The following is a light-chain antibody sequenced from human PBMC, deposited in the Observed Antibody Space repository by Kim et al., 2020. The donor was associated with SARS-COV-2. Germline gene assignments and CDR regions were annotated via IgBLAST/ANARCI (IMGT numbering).Light chain of an antibody. CDR1: QSVAHNP. V-gene: IGKV3-20*01. CDR2: DAS. J-gene: IGKJ1*01. CDR3: QQYGSVPPT. Sequence: SPEQRATLPCRASQSVAHNPLAWYPQKPGQAPRRSISDASIRATGIPDRFSGSGSGTDFTLTINRLEPDDSAVYYCQQYGSVPPTCGQGTKVDIK.